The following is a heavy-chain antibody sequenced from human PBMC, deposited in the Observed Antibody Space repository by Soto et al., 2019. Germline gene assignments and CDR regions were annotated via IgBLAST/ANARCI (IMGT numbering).Heavy chain of an antibody. Sequence: GGSLRLSCAASGFTFSSYGMHWVRQAPGKGLEWVAVISYDGSNKYYADSVKGRFTISRDNPKNTLYLQMNSLRAEDTAVYYCAKLEGDYRNDAFDIWGQGTMVTVSS. CDR2: ISYDGSNK. CDR1: GFTFSSYG. D-gene: IGHD4-4*01. CDR3: AKLEGDYRNDAFDI. V-gene: IGHV3-30*18. J-gene: IGHJ3*02.